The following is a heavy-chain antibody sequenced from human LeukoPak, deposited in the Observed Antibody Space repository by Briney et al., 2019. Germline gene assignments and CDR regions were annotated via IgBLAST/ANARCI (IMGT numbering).Heavy chain of an antibody. D-gene: IGHD4-23*01. CDR3: ARDSDYGGNCNWFDP. CDR1: GFTFDDYG. CDR2: INWNGGST. V-gene: IGHV3-20*04. Sequence: GGSLRLSCAASGFTFDDYGMSWVRQAPGKGLEWVSGINWNGGSTGYADSVKGRFSISRDNAKNSLYLQMNSLRAEDTALYYCARDSDYGGNCNWFDPWGQGTLVTVSS. J-gene: IGHJ5*02.